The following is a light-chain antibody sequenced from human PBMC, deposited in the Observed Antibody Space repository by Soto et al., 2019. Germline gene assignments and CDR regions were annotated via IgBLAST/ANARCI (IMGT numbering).Light chain of an antibody. CDR2: GAS. V-gene: IGKV3-15*01. CDR3: QQYHNWPPWT. J-gene: IGKJ1*01. Sequence: EIVMTQSPDTLSVSPGQSAALSCWASESINSNLAWYQQKPGQSPRLLIYGASTRATGVPARFSGSESGTEFSLPISSLQSEDFAVYYCQQYHNWPPWTFGQGTKVEI. CDR1: ESINSN.